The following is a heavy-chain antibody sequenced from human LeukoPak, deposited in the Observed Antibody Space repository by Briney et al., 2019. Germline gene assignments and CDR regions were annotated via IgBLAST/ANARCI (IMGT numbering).Heavy chain of an antibody. D-gene: IGHD6-6*01. CDR2: IYYSGST. J-gene: IGHJ5*02. CDR3: ARFVVGSSYANWFDP. CDR1: GGSISSGDYY. V-gene: IGHV4-30-4*01. Sequence: SETLSLTCTVSGGSISSGDYYWGWIRQPPGKGLEWIGYIYYSGSTYYNPSLKSRVTISVDTSKNQFSLKLSSVTAADTAVYYCARFVVGSSYANWFDPWGQGTLVTVSS.